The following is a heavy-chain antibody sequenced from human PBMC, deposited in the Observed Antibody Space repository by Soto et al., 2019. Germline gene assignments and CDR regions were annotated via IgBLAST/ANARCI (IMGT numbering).Heavy chain of an antibody. CDR1: GGSISSSSYY. D-gene: IGHD1-1*01. Sequence: SETLSLTCTVSGGSISSSSYYWGWIRQPPGKGLEWIGSIYYSGSTYYNPSLKSRVTISVDTSKNQFSLKLSSVTAADTAVYYCARAQLEFDAFDIWGQGTMVTVSS. CDR3: ARAQLEFDAFDI. V-gene: IGHV4-39*01. J-gene: IGHJ3*02. CDR2: IYYSGST.